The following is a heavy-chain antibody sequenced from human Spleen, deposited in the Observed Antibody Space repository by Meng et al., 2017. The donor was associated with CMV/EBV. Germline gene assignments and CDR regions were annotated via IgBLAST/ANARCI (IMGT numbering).Heavy chain of an antibody. D-gene: IGHD3-10*01. CDR2: IIADNGKT. J-gene: IGHJ6*02. Sequence: ASVKVSCKASGYTFTNYGISWVRQAPGQGLEWMGWIIADNGKTHYAQNFQGRVTTTTDTSTSTAYMELRSLRSDDTAIYHCARDSLVRGRSTYYYGMDVWGQGTTVTVSS. CDR3: ARDSLVRGRSTYYYGMDV. CDR1: GYTFTNYG. V-gene: IGHV1-18*01.